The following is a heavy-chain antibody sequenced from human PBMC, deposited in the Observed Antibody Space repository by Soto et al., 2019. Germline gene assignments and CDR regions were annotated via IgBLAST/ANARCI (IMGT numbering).Heavy chain of an antibody. J-gene: IGHJ6*02. CDR3: AKGGLGDYYYYGMDV. V-gene: IGHV3-23*01. D-gene: IGHD3-16*01. CDR1: GFTFSDYA. Sequence: YLLESGGGLVQPGGSLRLSCAVAGFTFSDYAMNWVRQAPGKGLEWVSGISGSGGRTYYADSVKGRFTISRDNSTNTVYLHMNGLGAEDTALYYCAKGGLGDYYYYGMDVWGQGTTVTVSS. CDR2: ISGSGGRT.